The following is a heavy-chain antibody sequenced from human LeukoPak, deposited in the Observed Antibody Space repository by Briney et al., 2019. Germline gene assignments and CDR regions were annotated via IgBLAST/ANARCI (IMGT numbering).Heavy chain of an antibody. J-gene: IGHJ4*02. CDR1: GYTFTGYY. D-gene: IGHD1-26*01. V-gene: IGHV1-2*02. CDR3: ARQNPSGSYYY. Sequence: ASVKVSCKASGYTFTGYYMYWVRQAPGQGFEWMGWINPNSGDTNYAQIFQGRVTMTRDMSINTAYMELSRLRSDDTAVYYCARQNPSGSYYYWGQGTLVTVSS. CDR2: INPNSGDT.